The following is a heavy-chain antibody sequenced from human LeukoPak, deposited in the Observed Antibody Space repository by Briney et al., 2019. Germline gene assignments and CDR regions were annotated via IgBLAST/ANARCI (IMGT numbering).Heavy chain of an antibody. CDR3: ARDFPLRGGGRPMIDY. CDR1: GFTFSAYS. V-gene: IGHV3-48*01. D-gene: IGHD2-15*01. J-gene: IGHJ4*02. Sequence: KAGGSLRLSCAASGFTFSAYSMNWVRQAPRKGLEWISYISSSSTTTYYADSVKGRFTISRDNAKNSLYLQMNSLRAEDTAVYYCARDFPLRGGGRPMIDYWGQGTLVTVSS. CDR2: ISSSSTTT.